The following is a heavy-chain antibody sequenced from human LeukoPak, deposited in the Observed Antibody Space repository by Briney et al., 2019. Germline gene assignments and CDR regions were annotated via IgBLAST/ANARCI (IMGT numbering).Heavy chain of an antibody. CDR2: IGIRGDT. V-gene: IGHV3-13*01. D-gene: IGHD6-19*01. Sequence: GGSLRLSCAASGFTFIDYDVHWVRQVIGKGLEWVTAIGIRGDTHYSGSVKGRFTISRENAESSFYLQMNSLRAEDTAVYYCARGGIQVSGIDEFDYWGQGTLVTVSS. CDR1: GFTFIDYD. CDR3: ARGGIQVSGIDEFDY. J-gene: IGHJ4*02.